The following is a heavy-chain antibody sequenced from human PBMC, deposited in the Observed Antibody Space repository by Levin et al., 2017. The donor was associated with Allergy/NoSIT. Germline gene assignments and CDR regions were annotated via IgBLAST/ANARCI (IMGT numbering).Heavy chain of an antibody. J-gene: IGHJ4*02. D-gene: IGHD1-26*01. V-gene: IGHV3-30*18. CDR2: ISNDGTKQ. CDR1: GFSFSSYG. CDR3: ANRSYDY. Sequence: SCAASGFSFSSYGMHWVRQAPGKGLEWVALISNDGTKQYFGDSVKGRFTISRDNSKNTLYLQMNSLRVEDTAVYYCANRSYDYWGQGTLVTVSS.